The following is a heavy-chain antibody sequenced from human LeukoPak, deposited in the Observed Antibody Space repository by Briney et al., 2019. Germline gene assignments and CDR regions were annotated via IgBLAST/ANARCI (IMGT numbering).Heavy chain of an antibody. CDR1: GGSFSGYY. Sequence: SETLSLTCAVYGGSFSGYYWSWIRQPPGKGLEWIGEINHSGSTNYNPSLKSRVTISVDTSKNQFSLKLSSVTAADTAVYYCARDRSIAARPVALNDYWGQGTLVTVSS. D-gene: IGHD6-6*01. CDR2: INHSGST. CDR3: ARDRSIAARPVALNDY. J-gene: IGHJ4*02. V-gene: IGHV4-34*01.